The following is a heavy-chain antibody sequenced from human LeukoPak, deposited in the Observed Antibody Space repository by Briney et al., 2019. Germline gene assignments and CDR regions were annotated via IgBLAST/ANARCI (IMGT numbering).Heavy chain of an antibody. CDR3: ARDLIGYSSSWYALFL. Sequence: GRCLRLSCAASGFTFSSYSMNWVRRAPGKGLEWVSYISSSSSTIYYADSVKGRFTISRDNAKNSLYLQMNSLRDEDTAVYYCARDLIGYSSSWYALFLWGQGTMVTVSS. D-gene: IGHD6-13*01. V-gene: IGHV3-48*02. CDR2: ISSSSSTI. J-gene: IGHJ3*01. CDR1: GFTFSSYS.